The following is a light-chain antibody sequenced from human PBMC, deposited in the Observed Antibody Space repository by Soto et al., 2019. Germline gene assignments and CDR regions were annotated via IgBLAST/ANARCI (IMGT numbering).Light chain of an antibody. V-gene: IGKV3-11*01. J-gene: IGKJ2*01. CDR3: QRRFNCPHFT. CDR2: DAS. CDR1: QSVSSD. Sequence: EIVLTHSPATLSLSPGERATLSCRASQSVSSDLAWYQQKPGQAPRLLIYDASNRATGIPARFSGGGSGTEFTLTTSSLEAEDCAVYYCQRRFNCPHFTFGQGTKLDI.